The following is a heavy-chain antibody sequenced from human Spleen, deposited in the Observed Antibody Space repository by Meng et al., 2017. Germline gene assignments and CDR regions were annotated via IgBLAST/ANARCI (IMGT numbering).Heavy chain of an antibody. CDR3: ARGSMTGAGDFEY. J-gene: IGHJ4*02. CDR2: VYHSGNT. Sequence: QVQLQESGPGLVKPSGSLSPTCAVSVDSISSSYWWSWVRQPPGKGLEWIGEVYHSGNTNSNPSLKSRVTMSVDKSKNQFSLQLTSVTAADTGFYYCARGSMTGAGDFEYWGQGILVTVSS. D-gene: IGHD6-13*01. V-gene: IGHV4-4*02. CDR1: VDSISSSYW.